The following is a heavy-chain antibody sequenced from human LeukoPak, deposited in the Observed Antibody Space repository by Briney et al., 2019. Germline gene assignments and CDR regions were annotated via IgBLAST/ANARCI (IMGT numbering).Heavy chain of an antibody. CDR3: ARTVIATGTTQWGYYYGMDV. Sequence: SETLSLTCTVSGGSISSSSYYWGWIRQPPGKGLEWIGSVYYSGSTYYNPSLKSRVTISVDTSKNQFSLKLSSVTAADTAVYYCARTVIATGTTQWGYYYGMDVWGQGTTVTVSS. CDR1: GGSISSSSYY. CDR2: VYYSGST. J-gene: IGHJ6*02. D-gene: IGHD1-1*01. V-gene: IGHV4-39*07.